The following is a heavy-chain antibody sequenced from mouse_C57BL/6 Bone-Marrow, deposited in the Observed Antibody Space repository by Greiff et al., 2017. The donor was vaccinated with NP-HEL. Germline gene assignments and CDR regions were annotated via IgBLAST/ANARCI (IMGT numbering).Heavy chain of an antibody. J-gene: IGHJ4*01. Sequence: EVHLVESGEGLVKPGGSLKLSCAASGFTFSSYAMSWVRQTPEKRLEWVAYISSGGDYIYYADTVKGRFTISRDNARNTLYLQMSSLKSEDTAMYYCTRDPYYDYDGWGYAMDYWGQGTSVTVSS. CDR2: ISSGGDYI. V-gene: IGHV5-9-1*02. CDR1: GFTFSSYA. CDR3: TRDPYYDYDGWGYAMDY. D-gene: IGHD2-4*01.